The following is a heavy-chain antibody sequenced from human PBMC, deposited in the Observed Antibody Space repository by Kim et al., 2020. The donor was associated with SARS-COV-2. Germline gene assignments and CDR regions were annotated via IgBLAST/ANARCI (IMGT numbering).Heavy chain of an antibody. J-gene: IGHJ6*02. CDR1: GGTFSSYA. CDR3: ARRNYYDILTGPTSYYYYGMDV. Sequence: SVKVSCKASGGTFSSYAISWVRQAPGQGLEWMGGIIPIFGTANYAQKLQGRVTITADESTSTAYMELSSLRSEDTAVYYCARRNYYDILTGPTSYYYYGMDVWGQGTTVTVSS. CDR2: IIPIFGTA. V-gene: IGHV1-69*13. D-gene: IGHD3-9*01.